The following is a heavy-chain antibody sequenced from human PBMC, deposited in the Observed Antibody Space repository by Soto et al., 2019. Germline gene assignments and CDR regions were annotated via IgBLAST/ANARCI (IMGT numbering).Heavy chain of an antibody. CDR1: GFTFSNAW. Sequence: GGSLRLSCAASGFTFSNAWMSWVRQAPGKGLEWVGRIKSKTDGGTTDYAAPVKGRFTISRDDSKNTLYLQMNSLKTEDTAVYYCTTVEWYGEYYMDVWGKGTTVTVYS. V-gene: IGHV3-15*01. CDR2: IKSKTDGGTT. CDR3: TTVEWYGEYYMDV. J-gene: IGHJ6*03. D-gene: IGHD3-10*01.